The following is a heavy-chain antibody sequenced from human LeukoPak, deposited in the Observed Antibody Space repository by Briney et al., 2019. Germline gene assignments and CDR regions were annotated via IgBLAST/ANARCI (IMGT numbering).Heavy chain of an antibody. CDR3: ARVVVAASSYYFDY. D-gene: IGHD2-15*01. Sequence: SLRLSCAASGFTFTEYYMSWIRQAPGGGLEWVSYISSSGSTIYYADSVKGRFTISRDNSKNTLYLQMNSLRAEDTAVYYCARVVVAASSYYFDYWGQGTLVTVSS. CDR1: GFTFTEYY. V-gene: IGHV3-11*04. J-gene: IGHJ4*02. CDR2: ISSSGSTI.